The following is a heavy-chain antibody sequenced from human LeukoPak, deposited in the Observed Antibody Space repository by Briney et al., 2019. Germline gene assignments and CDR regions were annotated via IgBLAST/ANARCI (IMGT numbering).Heavy chain of an antibody. V-gene: IGHV3-74*01. D-gene: IGHD5-18*01. J-gene: IGHJ6*03. Sequence: GGSLRLSCAASGFTFSSYWMHWVRQAPGKGLVWVSRIKSDGSSTSYAEFVKGRFTISRDNAKNTLYLQMNSLRAEDTAVYYCARRAQLWLLYYYYYYMDVWGKGTTVTVSS. CDR1: GFTFSSYW. CDR3: ARRAQLWLLYYYYYYMDV. CDR2: IKSDGSST.